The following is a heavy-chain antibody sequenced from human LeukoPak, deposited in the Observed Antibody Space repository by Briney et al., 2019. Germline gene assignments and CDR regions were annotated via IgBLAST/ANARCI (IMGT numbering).Heavy chain of an antibody. CDR3: ARHRAYYYDGLDY. V-gene: IGHV4-34*01. Sequence: PSETLSLTCAVYGGSFSGYYWSWIRQPPGKGLEWIGSIYYTGTSYYNPSLKSRVTISVDTSKNQFSLRLSSVTAADTAVYYCARHRAYYYDGLDYWGQGTLVTVSS. CDR1: GGSFSGYY. D-gene: IGHD3-22*01. CDR2: IYYTGTS. J-gene: IGHJ4*02.